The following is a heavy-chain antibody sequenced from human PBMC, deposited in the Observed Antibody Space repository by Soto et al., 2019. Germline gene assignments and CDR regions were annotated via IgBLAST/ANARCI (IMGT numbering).Heavy chain of an antibody. CDR1: GFTVSTDY. CDR3: ARGSRIAAAEFDY. V-gene: IGHV3-53*01. D-gene: IGHD6-13*01. Sequence: EVPLVESGGGLIQPGGSLRLSCAASGFTVSTDYMNWVRQAPGKGLEWVSVIYSGGNTYYADSVKGRFTISRDNSRTTLDLQMNSLRAEDTAVYYCARGSRIAAAEFDYWGQGTLVTVSS. CDR2: IYSGGNT. J-gene: IGHJ4*02.